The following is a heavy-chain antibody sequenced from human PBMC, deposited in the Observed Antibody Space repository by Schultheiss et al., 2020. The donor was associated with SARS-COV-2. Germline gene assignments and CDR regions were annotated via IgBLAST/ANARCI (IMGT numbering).Heavy chain of an antibody. V-gene: IGHV3-49*04. CDR2: IRSKAYGGTT. CDR3: TRFLEWLLYRSLDY. Sequence: GGSLRLSCAASGFTFSSYAMSWVRQAPGKGLEWVGFIRSKAYGGTTEYAASVKGRFTISRDDSKSIAYLQMNSLKTEDTAVYYCTRFLEWLLYRSLDYWGQGTLVTVSS. D-gene: IGHD3-3*01. J-gene: IGHJ4*02. CDR1: GFTFSSYA.